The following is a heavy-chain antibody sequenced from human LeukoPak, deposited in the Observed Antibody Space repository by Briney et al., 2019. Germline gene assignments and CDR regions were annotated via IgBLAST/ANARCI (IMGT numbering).Heavy chain of an antibody. CDR3: ARATTSSMVRGVMGFDY. CDR2: ISSSSSTI. J-gene: IGHJ4*02. Sequence: PGGSLRLSCAASGFTFSSYSMNWVRQAPGKGLEWVSSISSSSSTIYYADSVKGRFTISRDNAKNSLYLQMNSLRAEDTAVYYCARATTSSMVRGVMGFDYWGQGTLVTVSS. CDR1: GFTFSSYS. V-gene: IGHV3-48*01. D-gene: IGHD3-10*01.